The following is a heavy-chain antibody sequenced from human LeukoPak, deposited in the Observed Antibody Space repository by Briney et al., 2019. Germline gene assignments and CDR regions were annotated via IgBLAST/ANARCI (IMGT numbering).Heavy chain of an antibody. Sequence: SETLSLTCTVSGYSISSGYYWSWIRQPAGKGLQWIGRIYTSGSTNYNPSLKSRVTMSVDTSKNRFSLKLSSVTAADTAVYYCARGRLVVDTAMVTASNWFDPWGQGTLVTVSS. D-gene: IGHD5-18*01. CDR3: ARGRLVVDTAMVTASNWFDP. J-gene: IGHJ5*02. CDR1: GYSISSGYY. CDR2: IYTSGST. V-gene: IGHV4-61*02.